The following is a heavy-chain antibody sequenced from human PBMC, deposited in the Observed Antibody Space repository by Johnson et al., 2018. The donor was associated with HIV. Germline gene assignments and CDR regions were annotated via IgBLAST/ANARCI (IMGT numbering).Heavy chain of an antibody. D-gene: IGHD3-10*01. CDR3: ARACITSDSDDAFDI. V-gene: IGHV3-53*01. CDR1: GFTVSSNY. Sequence: VQLVESGGGLIQPGGSLRLSCAASGFTVSSNYMSWVRQAPGKGLEWVSVIYSGGSTYYADSVKGRFTISRDNSKNTLYLQMNSLRAEDTAVYYCARACITSDSDDAFDIWGQGTMVTVSS. CDR2: IYSGGST. J-gene: IGHJ3*02.